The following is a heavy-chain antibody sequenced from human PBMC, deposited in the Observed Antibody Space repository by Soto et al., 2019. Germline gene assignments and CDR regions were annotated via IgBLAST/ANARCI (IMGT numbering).Heavy chain of an antibody. Sequence: QVQLVESGGGVVQPGRSLRLSCAASGFTFSDYAMHWVRQAPGKGLEWVAAISYDGRNEYYTDSVKGRFAISRDDSKKTLQLQMNSLRTEDTAVYYCARKPPGMDVWGQGTTVIVSS. CDR3: ARKPPGMDV. CDR1: GFTFSDYA. CDR2: ISYDGRNE. J-gene: IGHJ6*02. V-gene: IGHV3-30*09.